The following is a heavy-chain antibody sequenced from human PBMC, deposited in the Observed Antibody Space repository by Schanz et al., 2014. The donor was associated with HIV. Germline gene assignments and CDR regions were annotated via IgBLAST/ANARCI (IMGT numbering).Heavy chain of an antibody. Sequence: VQLVESGGGVVQPGRSLKLSCAASGFTFSNYGMHWVRQAPGKGREWVTAISFSGDSRYHGESVKGRFTISRDNSKNTLYLQMNSLRAEDTAVYYCARDNWNDDGDYFDYWGQGTLVTVSS. CDR1: GFTFSNYG. V-gene: IGHV3-23*04. CDR2: ISFSGDSR. CDR3: ARDNWNDDGDYFDY. J-gene: IGHJ4*02. D-gene: IGHD1-1*01.